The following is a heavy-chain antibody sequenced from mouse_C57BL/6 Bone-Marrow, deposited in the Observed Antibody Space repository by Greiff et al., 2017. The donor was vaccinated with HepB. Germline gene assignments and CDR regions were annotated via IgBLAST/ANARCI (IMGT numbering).Heavy chain of an antibody. D-gene: IGHD1-1*01. CDR2: IHPNSGST. Sequence: QVQLQQPGAELVKPGASVKLSCKASGYTFTSYWMHWVKQRPGQGLEWIGMIHPNSGSTNYNEKFKSKATLTVDKSSSTAYMQLSSLTSEDSAVYYCAVVAYYYAMDYWGQGTSVTVSS. J-gene: IGHJ4*01. V-gene: IGHV1-64*01. CDR1: GYTFTSYW. CDR3: AVVAYYYAMDY.